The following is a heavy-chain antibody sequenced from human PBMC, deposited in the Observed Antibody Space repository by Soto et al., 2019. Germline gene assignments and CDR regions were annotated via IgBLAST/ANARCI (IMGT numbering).Heavy chain of an antibody. Sequence: GASVKVSCKASGYTLTELSMHWVRQAPGKGLEWMGCFDPEDGETIYAQKFQGRVTMTEDTSTDTAYMELSSLRSEDTAVYYCAKSSGIEATIVALQRSKGFDIWGQGTMVTVSS. CDR3: AKSSGIEATIVALQRSKGFDI. CDR2: FDPEDGET. J-gene: IGHJ3*02. CDR1: GYTLTELS. V-gene: IGHV1-24*01. D-gene: IGHD5-12*01.